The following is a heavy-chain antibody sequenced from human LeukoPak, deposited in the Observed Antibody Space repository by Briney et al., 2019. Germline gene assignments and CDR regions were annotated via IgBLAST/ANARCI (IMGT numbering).Heavy chain of an antibody. V-gene: IGHV3-74*01. J-gene: IGHJ4*02. CDR2: INSDGSST. CDR1: GFTFSSYW. CDR3: AKVGINRKSGVYFYFDY. Sequence: GGSLRLSCAASGFTFSSYWMHWVRQAPGKGLVWVSRINSDGSSTSYADSVKGRFTISRDNAKNTLYLQVNSLRAEDTAVYYRAKVGINRKSGVYFYFDYWGRGTLVTVSS. D-gene: IGHD3-22*01.